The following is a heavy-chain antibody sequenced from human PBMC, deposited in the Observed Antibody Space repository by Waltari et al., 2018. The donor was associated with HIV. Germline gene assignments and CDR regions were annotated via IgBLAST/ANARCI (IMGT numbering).Heavy chain of an antibody. J-gene: IGHJ2*01. V-gene: IGHV4-61*02. CDR3: ARGLDILTGYYHWFSDL. CDR2: IYISGGS. D-gene: IGHD3-9*01. CDR1: GGSITSGSSY. Sequence: QVQLQESGPGLVKPSQTLSLTCTVSGGSITSGSSYWIWIRQPAGQGLEWIGGIYISGGSDYNPSLRSRVTMSVDTSKNQFSLKLTSVTAADTAVYYCARGLDILTGYYHWFSDLWGRGTLVTVSS.